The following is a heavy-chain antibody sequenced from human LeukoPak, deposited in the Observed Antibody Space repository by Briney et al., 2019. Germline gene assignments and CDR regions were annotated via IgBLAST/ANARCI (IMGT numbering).Heavy chain of an antibody. Sequence: GGSLRLSCAASGFTFSSYDMHWVRQATGKGLEWVSATGTAGDTYYPGSVKGRFTISRENAKNSLYLQMNSLRAGDTAVYYCARGRSIAVAVPNWFDPWGQGTLVTVSS. CDR1: GFTFSSYD. CDR3: ARGRSIAVAVPNWFDP. CDR2: TGTAGDT. D-gene: IGHD6-19*01. V-gene: IGHV3-13*04. J-gene: IGHJ5*02.